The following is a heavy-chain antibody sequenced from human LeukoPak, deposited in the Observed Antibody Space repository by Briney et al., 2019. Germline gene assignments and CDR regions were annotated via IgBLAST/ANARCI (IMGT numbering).Heavy chain of an antibody. D-gene: IGHD3-3*01. J-gene: IGHJ6*03. V-gene: IGHV3-15*01. CDR3: TILEWLLSPFYYYYYYMDV. Sequence: PGGSLRLSCAASGFTFSNAWMSWVRQAPGKWLEWVGRIKSKTDGGTTDYAAPVKGRFTISRDDSKNTLYLQMNSLKTEDTAVYYCTILEWLLSPFYYYYYYMDVWGKGTTVTVSS. CDR2: IKSKTDGGTT. CDR1: GFTFSNAW.